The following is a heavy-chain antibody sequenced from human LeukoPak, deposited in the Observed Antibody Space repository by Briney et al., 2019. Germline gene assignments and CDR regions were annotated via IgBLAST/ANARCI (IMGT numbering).Heavy chain of an antibody. V-gene: IGHV4-59*01. J-gene: IGHJ4*02. CDR3: ARNRGTVATPVPDQ. Sequence: SETLSLTCTVSGGSISSFYWSWIRQPPGKGLEWIGYIYYGGTTNYNPSLKSRVTISVDMSKNQFSLKVRSVTAADTAVYYCARNRGTVATPVPDQWGQGTLVTVSS. CDR2: IYYGGTT. CDR1: GGSISSFY. D-gene: IGHD4-11*01.